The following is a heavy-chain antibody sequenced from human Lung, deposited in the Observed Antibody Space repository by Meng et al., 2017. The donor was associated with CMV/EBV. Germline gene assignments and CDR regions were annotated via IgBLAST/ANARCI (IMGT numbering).Heavy chain of an antibody. CDR2: IDPNAAVR. V-gene: IGHV3-7*01. Sequence: SCVVSGFTVSSDWRTWVRQAPGKGLEWLANIDPNAAVRTSLDCVKTRFTISRDNSKSSMYLHMNRLGADDTAVYYCARDPHFGALDHWGQGTLVTVSS. CDR3: ARDPHFGALDH. J-gene: IGHJ4*02. CDR1: GFTVSSDW. D-gene: IGHD3-10*01.